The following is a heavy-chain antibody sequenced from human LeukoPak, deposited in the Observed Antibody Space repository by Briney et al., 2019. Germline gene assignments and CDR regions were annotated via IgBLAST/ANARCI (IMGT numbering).Heavy chain of an antibody. J-gene: IGHJ4*02. CDR2: ISSSSSYI. CDR3: ARDSLRYSGYDSLDY. CDR1: GFTFSSYS. V-gene: IGHV3-21*01. Sequence: GRSLRLSCAASGFTFSSYSMNWVRQAPGKGLEWVSSISSSSSYIYYADSVKGRFTISRDNAKNSLYLQMNSLRAEDTAVYYCARDSLRYSGYDSLDYWGQGTLVTVSS. D-gene: IGHD5-12*01.